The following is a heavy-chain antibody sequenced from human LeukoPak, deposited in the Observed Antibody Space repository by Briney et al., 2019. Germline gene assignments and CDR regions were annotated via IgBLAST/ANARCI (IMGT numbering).Heavy chain of an antibody. J-gene: IGHJ4*02. D-gene: IGHD1-26*01. V-gene: IGHV4-59*08. CDR2: IYYTGST. CDR1: GGSINSYY. Sequence: SETLSLTRTVSGGSINSYYWSWVRQPPGKGLEWIAHIYYTGSTTYNPSLKSRATMSLDTSKNQFSLKVNSVTAADTAVYYCARHQNGGTYPLDYWGQGTLVTVSS. CDR3: ARHQNGGTYPLDY.